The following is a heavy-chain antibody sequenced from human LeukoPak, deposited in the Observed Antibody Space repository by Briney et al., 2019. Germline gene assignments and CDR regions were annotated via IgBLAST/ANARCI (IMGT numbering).Heavy chain of an antibody. V-gene: IGHV1-2*02. Sequence: ASVKVSCKASGYTFTGYDMHWVRQAPGQGMEWMGWINPNSGGTNYAQKFQGRVTMTSDTSISTAYMELSRLRSDDTAVSYCARVVVVPAAPMDVWGKGTTVTVSS. J-gene: IGHJ6*04. CDR3: ARVVVVPAAPMDV. D-gene: IGHD2-2*01. CDR1: GYTFTGYD. CDR2: INPNSGGT.